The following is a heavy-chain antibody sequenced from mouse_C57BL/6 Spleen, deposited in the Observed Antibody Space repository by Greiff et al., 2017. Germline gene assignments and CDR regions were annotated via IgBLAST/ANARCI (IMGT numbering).Heavy chain of an antibody. CDR3: AREDYYGRTPRVYFDY. J-gene: IGHJ2*01. CDR1: GYTFTSYW. V-gene: IGHV1-64*01. CDR2: IHPNSGST. Sequence: VQLQQPGAELVKPGASVKLSCKASGYTFTSYWMHWVKQRPGQGLEWIGMIHPNSGSTNYNEKFKSKATLTVDKSSSTAYMQLSSLTSEDSAVYYCAREDYYGRTPRVYFDYWGQGTTLTVSS. D-gene: IGHD1-1*01.